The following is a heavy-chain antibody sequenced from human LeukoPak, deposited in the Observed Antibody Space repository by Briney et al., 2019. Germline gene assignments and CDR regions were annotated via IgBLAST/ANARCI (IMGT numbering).Heavy chain of an antibody. J-gene: IGHJ6*02. D-gene: IGHD2-15*01. CDR3: ASWRESCSGGSCYGIYYYYYGMDV. CDR2: INPNSGGT. Sequence: ASVKVSCKASGYTFTGYYMHWVRQAPGQGLEWMGWINPNSGGTNYAQKFQGRVTMTRDTSISTACMELSRLRSDDTAVYYCASWRESCSGGSCYGIYYYYYGMDVWGQGTTVTVSS. CDR1: GYTFTGYY. V-gene: IGHV1-2*02.